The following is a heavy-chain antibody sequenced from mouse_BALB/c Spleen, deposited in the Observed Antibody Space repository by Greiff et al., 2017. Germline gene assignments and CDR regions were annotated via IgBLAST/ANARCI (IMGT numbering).Heavy chain of an antibody. CDR3: ARGFDY. V-gene: IGHV5-17*02. CDR2: ISSGSSTI. J-gene: IGHJ2*01. CDR1: GFTFSSFG. Sequence: EVQGVESGGGLVQPGGSRKLSCAASGFTFSSFGMHWVRQAPEKGLEWVAYISSGSSTIYYADTVKGRFTISRDNPKNTLFLQMTSLRSEDTAMYYCARGFDYWGQGTTLTVSS.